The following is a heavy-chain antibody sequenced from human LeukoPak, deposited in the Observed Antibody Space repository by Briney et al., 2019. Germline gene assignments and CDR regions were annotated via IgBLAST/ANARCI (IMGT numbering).Heavy chain of an antibody. CDR2: ISSNGGST. D-gene: IGHD2-21*02. CDR1: GFTFSSYA. Sequence: PGGSLRLSCAASGFTFSSYAMHWVRQAPGKGLEYVSAISSNGGSTYYANSVKGRFTISRDNSKNTLYLQMGSLRAEDMAVYYCARALVVVTARYYYYYMDVWGKGTTVTVSS. V-gene: IGHV3-64*01. J-gene: IGHJ6*03. CDR3: ARALVVVTARYYYYYMDV.